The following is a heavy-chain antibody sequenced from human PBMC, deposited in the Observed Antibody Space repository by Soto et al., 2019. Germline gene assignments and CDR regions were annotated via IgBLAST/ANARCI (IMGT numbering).Heavy chain of an antibody. V-gene: IGHV4-59*01. CDR1: GGSISSYY. J-gene: IGHJ2*01. D-gene: IGHD6-19*01. CDR2: IYYSGST. Sequence: QVQLQESGPGLVKPSETLSLTCTVSGGSISSYYWSWIRQPPGKGLEWIGYIYYSGSTNYNPSLQSRVTITVDTSKVQFSLTLSSVTAADTAVYYCAHIAVAPYWYFDLWGRGTLVTVSS. CDR3: AHIAVAPYWYFDL.